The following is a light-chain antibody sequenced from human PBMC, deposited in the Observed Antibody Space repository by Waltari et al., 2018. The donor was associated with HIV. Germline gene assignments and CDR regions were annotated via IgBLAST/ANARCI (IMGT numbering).Light chain of an antibody. CDR1: SSNIGNNY. V-gene: IGLV1-47*01. Sequence: QSVLTQSPSISGTPGQRVAISCSGSSSNIGNNYVSWSQQHPGTTPKLLIFWTTPQPFGGVDRFSCSVSGTSASLAISGLLDDDEANYYCAVWDNSLSAQVFGGGTTLTVL. CDR3: AVWDNSLSAQV. CDR2: WTT. J-gene: IGLJ3*02.